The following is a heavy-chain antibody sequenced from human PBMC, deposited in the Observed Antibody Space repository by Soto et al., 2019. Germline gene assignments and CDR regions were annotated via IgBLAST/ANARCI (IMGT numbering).Heavy chain of an antibody. J-gene: IGHJ3*02. CDR1: GYTFTGYY. CDR2: INPNSGGT. CDR3: ARDRFYYDSSGPFDI. D-gene: IGHD3-22*01. Sequence: VKVSCKASGYTFTGYYMHWVRQAPGQGLEWMGWINPNSGGTNYAQKFQGWVTMTRDTSISTAYMELSRLRSDDTAVYYCARDRFYYDSSGPFDIWGQGTMVTVSS. V-gene: IGHV1-2*04.